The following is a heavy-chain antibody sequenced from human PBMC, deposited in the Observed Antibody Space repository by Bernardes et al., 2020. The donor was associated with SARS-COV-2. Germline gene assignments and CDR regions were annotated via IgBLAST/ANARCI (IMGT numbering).Heavy chain of an antibody. J-gene: IGHJ6*02. CDR2: IKQDGSEK. V-gene: IGHV3-7*03. CDR1: GFTFSSYW. CDR3: ARDSKWFGELADYYYYGMDV. Sequence: GGSLRLSCAASGFTFSSYWMSWVRQAPGKGLEWVANIKQDGSEKYYVDSVKGRFTISRDNAKNSLYLQMNSLRAEDTAVYYCARDSKWFGELADYYYYGMDVWGQGTTVTVSS. D-gene: IGHD3-10*01.